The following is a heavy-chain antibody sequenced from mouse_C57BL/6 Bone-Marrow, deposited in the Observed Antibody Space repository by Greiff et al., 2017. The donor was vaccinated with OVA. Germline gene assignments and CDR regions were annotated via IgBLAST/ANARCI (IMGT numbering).Heavy chain of an antibody. CDR1: GYTLTSYW. V-gene: IGHV1-55*01. D-gene: IGHD2-2*01. J-gene: IGHJ3*01. CDR2: IYPGSGST. CDR3: ARFGGYRFSY. Sequence: QIQLQQPGAELVKPGASVKMSCTASGYTLTSYWITWVKQRPGQGLEWIGGIYPGSGSTNSNEKFKSKATLTVDTSSSTAYLQLSSLTSEDSAVSYCARFGGYRFSYWGQGTLVTVSA.